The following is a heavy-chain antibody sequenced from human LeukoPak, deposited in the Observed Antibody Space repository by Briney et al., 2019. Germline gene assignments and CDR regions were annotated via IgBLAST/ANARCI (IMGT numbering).Heavy chain of an antibody. CDR1: GGSISSGGYY. J-gene: IGHJ4*02. CDR3: AREREVGAARSDYFDY. V-gene: IGHV4-30-2*01. CDR2: IYHSGST. Sequence: PSQTLSLTCTVSGGSISSGGYYWSWIRQPPGKGLEWIGYIYHSGSTYYNPSLKSRVTISVDRSKNQFSLKLGSVTAADTAVYYCAREREVGAARSDYFDYWGQGTLVTVSS. D-gene: IGHD1-26*01.